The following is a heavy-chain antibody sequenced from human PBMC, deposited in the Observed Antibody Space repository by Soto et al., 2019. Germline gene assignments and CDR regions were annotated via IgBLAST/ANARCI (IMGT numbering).Heavy chain of an antibody. CDR3: ARGTSNYDFWSGYPKWFDP. D-gene: IGHD3-3*01. J-gene: IGHJ5*02. Sequence: PSETLSLTCAVYGGSFSGYYWSWIRQPPGGGLEWIGELNHSGSTNYNPSLNTRGTISVDTSKNQFSLKLSSVTAADTAVYYWARGTSNYDFWSGYPKWFDPWGQGTLVTVS. V-gene: IGHV4-34*01. CDR2: LNHSGST. CDR1: GGSFSGYY.